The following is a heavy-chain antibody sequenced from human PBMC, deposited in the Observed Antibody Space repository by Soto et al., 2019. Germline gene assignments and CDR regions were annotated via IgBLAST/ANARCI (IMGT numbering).Heavy chain of an antibody. D-gene: IGHD2-2*01. CDR2: IIPILGIA. V-gene: IGHV1-69*02. J-gene: IGHJ5*02. CDR3: ASDPTQDIVVVPAAPRFDP. Sequence: QVQLVQSGAEVKKPGSSVKVSCKASGGTFSSYTISWVRQAPGQGLEWMGRIIPILGIANYAQKFQGRVTITADKSTSTAYMELSSLRSEDTAVYYCASDPTQDIVVVPAAPRFDPWGQGTLVTASS. CDR1: GGTFSSYT.